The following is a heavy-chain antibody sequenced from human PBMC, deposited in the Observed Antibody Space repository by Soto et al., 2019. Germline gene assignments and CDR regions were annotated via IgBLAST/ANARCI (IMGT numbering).Heavy chain of an antibody. CDR3: AKGDSSSWYRTYYFDY. Sequence: GGSLRLSCAASGFTFSSYAMSWVRQAPGKGLEWVSAISGSGGSTYYADSVKGRFAISRDNSKNTLYLQMNSLRAEDTAVYYCAKGDSSSWYRTYYFDYWGQGTLVTVSS. D-gene: IGHD6-13*01. CDR2: ISGSGGST. CDR1: GFTFSSYA. V-gene: IGHV3-23*01. J-gene: IGHJ4*02.